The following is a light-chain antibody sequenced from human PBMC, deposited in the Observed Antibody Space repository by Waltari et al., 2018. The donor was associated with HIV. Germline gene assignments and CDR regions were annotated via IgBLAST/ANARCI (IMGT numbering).Light chain of an antibody. CDR2: KDT. V-gene: IGLV3-25*03. J-gene: IGLJ3*02. CDR3: QSTNVVRV. Sequence: SFELTQPPSVSVSPGQTARITCSGDALSKQLTFWYQKKPAQAPVLVIYKDTERPSGIPERFSGSTSGTTATLTISGVQAEDEADYYCQSTNVVRVFGRGTKLTVL. CDR1: ALSKQL.